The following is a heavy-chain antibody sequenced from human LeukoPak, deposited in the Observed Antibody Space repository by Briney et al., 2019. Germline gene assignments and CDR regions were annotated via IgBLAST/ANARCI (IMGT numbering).Heavy chain of an antibody. CDR1: GGSINYYY. V-gene: IGHV4-59*12. D-gene: IGHD5-24*01. Sequence: PSETLSLTCTVSGGSINYYYWTWIRQPPGKGLEWIGSIYYSGSTYYNPSLRSRVTISVDTSKNQFSLKLSSVTAADTAVYYCASGRRWLQSAAYDAFDIWGQGTMVTVSS. CDR2: IYYSGST. CDR3: ASGRRWLQSAAYDAFDI. J-gene: IGHJ3*02.